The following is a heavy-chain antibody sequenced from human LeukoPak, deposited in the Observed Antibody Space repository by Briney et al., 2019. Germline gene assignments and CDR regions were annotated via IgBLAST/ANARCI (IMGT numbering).Heavy chain of an antibody. D-gene: IGHD6-13*01. J-gene: IGHJ4*02. CDR2: IKQDGSDK. CDR1: GFTFSSYW. V-gene: IGHV3-7*03. CDR3: VSPLGISSSCTRSYSFDY. Sequence: GGSLRLSCAASGFTFSSYWMSWVRQAPGKGLEWVANIKQDGSDKYYVDSVKGRFTISRDNAKNSLYLQMNSLRAEDTAVYYCVSPLGISSSCTRSYSFDYWGQGTLVTVSS.